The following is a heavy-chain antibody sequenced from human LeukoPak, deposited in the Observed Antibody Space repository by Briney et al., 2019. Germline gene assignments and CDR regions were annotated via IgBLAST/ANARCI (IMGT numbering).Heavy chain of an antibody. J-gene: IGHJ4*02. CDR1: GFIFANYA. CDR2: ISGSGGDS. V-gene: IGHV3-23*01. CDR3: ARRSGIAVAGAFDY. Sequence: GGSLRLSCTTSGFIFANYAMAWVRQSPGKGLEWVSTISGSGGDSYYADSVKGRFTISRDNSKNTLYLQMNSLRAEDTAVYYCARRSGIAVAGAFDYWGQGTLVTVSS. D-gene: IGHD6-19*01.